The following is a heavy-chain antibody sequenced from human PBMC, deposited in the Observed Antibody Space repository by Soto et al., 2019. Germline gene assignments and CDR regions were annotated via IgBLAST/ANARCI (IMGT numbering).Heavy chain of an antibody. CDR2: IGPTGRFQ. CDR3: ARHLNSGYIDS. J-gene: IGHJ5*01. CDR1: GFTYSGYG. D-gene: IGHD3-22*01. V-gene: IGHV3-33*01. Sequence: PGGSLRLSCAASGFTYSGYGMHWVRQAQSKGQERVAVIGPTGRFQTYGDSVKGRIIISRDNSLNTLYLQMNSLIVDVTAIYFCARHLNSGYIDSSGHGTLVTASS.